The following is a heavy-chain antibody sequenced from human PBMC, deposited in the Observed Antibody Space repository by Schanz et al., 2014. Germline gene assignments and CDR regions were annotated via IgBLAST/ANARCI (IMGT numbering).Heavy chain of an antibody. D-gene: IGHD4-17*01. CDR1: GATFNSYA. CDR3: ARIIDGDYLY. V-gene: IGHV1-69*04. J-gene: IGHJ4*02. Sequence: QVRLVQSGAEVKKPGSSVKVSCKSSGATFNSYAFGWVRQAPGQGFEWVGSIIPPLRQTRYAQKFEERVIITADTYTTTVYMDLDSLTSDDTAVYFCARIIDGDYLYWGQGTLVTVSS. CDR2: IIPPLRQT.